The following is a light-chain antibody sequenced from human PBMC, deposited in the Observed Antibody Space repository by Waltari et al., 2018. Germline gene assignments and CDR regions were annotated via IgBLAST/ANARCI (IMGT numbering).Light chain of an antibody. CDR1: QSFKRA. Sequence: SCKASQSFKRALAWDQQKPGQAPRLLIYGIFDRAAGTPDRFSGSGSGTDFSLTISRLEPEDFAVYYCQHYLRLPVTFGQGTRVEVK. CDR3: QHYLRLPVT. J-gene: IGKJ1*01. V-gene: IGKV3-20*01. CDR2: GIF.